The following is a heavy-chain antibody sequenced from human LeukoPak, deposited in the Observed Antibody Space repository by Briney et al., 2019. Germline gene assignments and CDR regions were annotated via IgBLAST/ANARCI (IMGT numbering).Heavy chain of an antibody. CDR3: ARVADTAMVQYYFDY. V-gene: IGHV1-69*04. CDR2: IIPILGIA. CDR1: GGTFSSYA. J-gene: IGHJ4*02. D-gene: IGHD5-18*01. Sequence: GASVKVSCKASGGTFSSYAISWVRQAPGQGLEWLGRIIPILGIANYAQKFQGRVTITADKSTSTAYMELSSLRSEVTAVYYCARVADTAMVQYYFDYWGQGTLVTVSS.